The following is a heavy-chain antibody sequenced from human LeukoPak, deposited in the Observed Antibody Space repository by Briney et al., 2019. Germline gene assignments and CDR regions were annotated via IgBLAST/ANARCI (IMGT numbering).Heavy chain of an antibody. CDR2: IYPGDSDT. Sequence: GESQKISCKGSGYSFTSYWIGWVRQMPGKGLEWMGIIYPGDSDTRYSPSFQGQVTISADKSISTAYLQWSSLKASDTAMYYCARLVFAAATISPFDYWGQGTLVTVSS. D-gene: IGHD6-13*01. J-gene: IGHJ4*02. CDR1: GYSFTSYW. CDR3: ARLVFAAATISPFDY. V-gene: IGHV5-51*01.